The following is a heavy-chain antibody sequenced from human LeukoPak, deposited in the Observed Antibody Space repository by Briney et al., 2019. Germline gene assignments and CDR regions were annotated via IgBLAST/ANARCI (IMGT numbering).Heavy chain of an antibody. D-gene: IGHD4-17*01. J-gene: IGHJ4*02. CDR2: IYYSGST. Sequence: ASDTLSLTCTVSGGAISSYYWSWIRQPPGKGLEWIGYIYYSGSTNYNPSLKSRVTISVDTSKNQCSLKLSSVTAADTAVYYCASSLYGDYGGDYWGQGTLVTVSS. CDR3: ASSLYGDYGGDY. V-gene: IGHV4-59*07. CDR1: GGAISSYY.